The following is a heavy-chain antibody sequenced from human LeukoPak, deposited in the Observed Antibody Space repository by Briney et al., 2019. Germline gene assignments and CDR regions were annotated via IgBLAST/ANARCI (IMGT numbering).Heavy chain of an antibody. V-gene: IGHV4-31*03. CDR3: ARVLTYSSIYYMDV. CDR2: MYHSGST. CDR1: GGSISSGGYY. Sequence: SQTLSLTCTVSGGSISSGGYYWSWIRQHPGKGLERIGYMYHSGSTYYNPSLKSRVTISGDTSKNQFSLKLSSVTAADTAVYYCARVLTYSSIYYMDVWGKGTTVTVSS. D-gene: IGHD6-13*01. J-gene: IGHJ6*03.